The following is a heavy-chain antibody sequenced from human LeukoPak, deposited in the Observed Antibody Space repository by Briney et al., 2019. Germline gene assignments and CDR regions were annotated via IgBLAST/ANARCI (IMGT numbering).Heavy chain of an antibody. CDR1: GGSISSYY. V-gene: IGHV4-4*07. CDR3: AGGHYDFWSGYYTSFDY. Sequence: PSETLSLTCTVSGGSISSYYWSWIRHPAGTGLEWIGRICTSGSTNYNPSLKSRVTMSVDTSKNQFSLKLSSVTAADTAVYYCAGGHYDFWSGYYTSFDYWGQGTLVTVSS. J-gene: IGHJ4*02. D-gene: IGHD3-3*01. CDR2: ICTSGST.